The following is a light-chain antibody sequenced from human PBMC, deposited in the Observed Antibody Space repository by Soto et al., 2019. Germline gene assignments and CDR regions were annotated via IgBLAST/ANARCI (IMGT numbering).Light chain of an antibody. Sequence: EIVLTQSPGTLSLSPGERATLSCRASQSVRSSFLAWYQQKPGQAPRLLIYGASSRATGIPDRFSGSGSGTDFTLTSSRLEPEDFAVYYCQQYENSPLTFGGGTKVEIK. CDR1: QSVRSSF. CDR3: QQYENSPLT. J-gene: IGKJ4*01. V-gene: IGKV3-20*01. CDR2: GAS.